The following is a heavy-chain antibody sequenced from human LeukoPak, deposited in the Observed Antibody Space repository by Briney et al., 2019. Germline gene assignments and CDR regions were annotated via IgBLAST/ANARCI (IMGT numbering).Heavy chain of an antibody. V-gene: IGHV3-23*01. CDR3: AKGHRRYYDILTGYYFPDY. CDR2: ISGSGGGT. Sequence: PGGSLRLSCEATGFTFNTYAMSWVRQAPGKGLEWVSTISGSGGGTYYADSVKGRFTISRDNSKNMLYLQMNSLRAEDTAAYYCAKGHRRYYDILTGYYFPDYWGQGTLVTVSS. CDR1: GFTFNTYA. J-gene: IGHJ4*02. D-gene: IGHD3-9*01.